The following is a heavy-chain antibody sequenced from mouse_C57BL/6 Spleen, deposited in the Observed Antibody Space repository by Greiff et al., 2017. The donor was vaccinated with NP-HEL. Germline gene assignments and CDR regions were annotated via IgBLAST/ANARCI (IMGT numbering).Heavy chain of an antibody. CDR2: ISDGGSYT. CDR3: ARYRNNWYFDV. J-gene: IGHJ1*03. Sequence: EVKLMESGGGLVKPGGSLKLSCAASGFTFSSYAMSWVRQTPEKRLEWVATISDGGSYTYYPDNVKGRFTISRDNAKNNLYLQMSHLKSEATAMYYCARYRNNWYFDVWGTGTTVTVSS. D-gene: IGHD2-5*01. CDR1: GFTFSSYA. V-gene: IGHV5-4*03.